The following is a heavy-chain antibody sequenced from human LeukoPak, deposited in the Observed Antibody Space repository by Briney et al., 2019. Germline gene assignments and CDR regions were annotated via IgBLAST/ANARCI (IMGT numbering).Heavy chain of an antibody. CDR1: GFTFSDYY. CDR2: ISSSNTYT. CDR3: ARSRSYYPADY. D-gene: IGHD1-26*01. J-gene: IGHJ4*02. Sequence: NPGESLRLSCAASGFTFSDYYMSWIRKAPGKGLEWVSYISSSNTYTNYAGSVKGRFTISRDDAKNSLYLQMNSLRAEDTAVYYCARSRSYYPADYWGQGTPVTVSS. V-gene: IGHV3-11*03.